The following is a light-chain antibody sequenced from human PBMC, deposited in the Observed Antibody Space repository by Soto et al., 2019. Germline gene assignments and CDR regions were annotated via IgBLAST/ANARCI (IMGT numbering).Light chain of an antibody. CDR3: QQYYRYPWT. Sequence: AILMTQSPSSFSASTGDRVTITCRASQGISSYLAWYQQKPGKAPKLLIYAASTLQSGVPSRFSGSGSGTDFTLTISCLQSEDFATYYCQQYYRYPWTFGQGTKV. CDR2: AAS. V-gene: IGKV1-8*01. J-gene: IGKJ1*01. CDR1: QGISSY.